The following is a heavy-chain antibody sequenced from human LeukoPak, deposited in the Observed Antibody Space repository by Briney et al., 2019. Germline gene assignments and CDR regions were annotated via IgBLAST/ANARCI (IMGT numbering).Heavy chain of an antibody. J-gene: IGHJ1*01. Sequence: SVKVSCKASGGTSSSYAISWVRQAPGQGLEWMGGIIPIFGTANYAQKFQGRVTITGDKSTSTAYMELSSLRSEDTAVYYCASSAGAEYFQHWGQGTLVTVSS. CDR2: IIPIFGTA. D-gene: IGHD2-15*01. V-gene: IGHV1-69*06. CDR1: GGTSSSYA. CDR3: ASSAGAEYFQH.